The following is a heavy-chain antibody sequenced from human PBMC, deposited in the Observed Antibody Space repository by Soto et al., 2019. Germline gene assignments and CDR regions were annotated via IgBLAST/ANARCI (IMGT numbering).Heavy chain of an antibody. V-gene: IGHV4-59*08. D-gene: IGHD6-13*01. Sequence: QVQLQESGPGLVKPSETLSLTCTASGGSISSYSWSWIRQPPGTGLDWVGYIYYSGSTNYNPSLKSRVTISVDTSKNPFSLKLSSVTAADTAVYYCARRYSSSFEYWGQGTLVTVSS. J-gene: IGHJ4*02. CDR2: IYYSGST. CDR1: GGSISSYS. CDR3: ARRYSSSFEY.